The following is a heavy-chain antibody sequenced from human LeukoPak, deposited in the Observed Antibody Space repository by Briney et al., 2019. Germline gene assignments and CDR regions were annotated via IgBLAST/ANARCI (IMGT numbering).Heavy chain of an antibody. CDR1: GYTFRSYS. D-gene: IGHD4-17*01. V-gene: IGHV7-4-1*02. J-gene: IGHJ4*02. CDR2: INTNAGNP. CDR3: TRDPYGDFMPYYFDY. Sequence: ASVRVSRKASGYTFRSYSLNWVRQAPGQGLEWMGWINTNAGNPTYAQGFTGRFVFSLDTSVSTAYLLISSLKAADTAVYYCTRDPYGDFMPYYFDYWGQGTLVTVSS.